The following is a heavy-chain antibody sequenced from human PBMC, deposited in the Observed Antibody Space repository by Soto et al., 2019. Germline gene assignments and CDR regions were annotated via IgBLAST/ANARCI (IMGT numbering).Heavy chain of an antibody. CDR1: GYTFTGYY. CDR2: INPNSGGT. D-gene: IGHD3-10*01. J-gene: IGHJ6*02. CDR3: ARGGALWFGELSAYCYGMDV. Sequence: QVQLVQSGAEVKKPGASVKVSCKASGYTFTGYYMHWVRQAPGQGLEWMGWINPNSGGTNYAQKFQGWVTMTRDTSISPAYMGLSRLRSDDTAVYYCARGGALWFGELSAYCYGMDVWGQGTTVTVSS. V-gene: IGHV1-2*04.